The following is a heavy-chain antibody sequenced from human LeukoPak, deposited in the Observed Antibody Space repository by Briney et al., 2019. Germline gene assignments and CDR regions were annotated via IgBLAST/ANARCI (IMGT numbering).Heavy chain of an antibody. CDR1: GFTFSSYG. Sequence: GGSLRLSCAASGFTFSSYGMPWVRQAPGKGLEWVAVISYDGSNKYYADSVKGRFTISRDNSKNTLYLQMNSLRAEDTAVYYCAKEDNDGYSYGSAFDIWGQGTMVTVSS. CDR2: ISYDGSNK. CDR3: AKEDNDGYSYGSAFDI. D-gene: IGHD5-18*01. V-gene: IGHV3-30*18. J-gene: IGHJ3*02.